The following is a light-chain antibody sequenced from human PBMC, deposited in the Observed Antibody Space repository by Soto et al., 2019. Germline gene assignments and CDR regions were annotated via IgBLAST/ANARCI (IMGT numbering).Light chain of an antibody. CDR2: DAS. J-gene: IGKJ1*01. CDR3: QQYSSYWT. Sequence: QMTQSPSTLSASVGDRVTITCRASRGISTWLAWYQQKPGKAPKLLIYDASSLESGVPSRFSGSGSGTEFTLTISSLQPDDFATYYCQQYSSYWTFGQGTKVDIK. CDR1: RGISTW. V-gene: IGKV1-5*01.